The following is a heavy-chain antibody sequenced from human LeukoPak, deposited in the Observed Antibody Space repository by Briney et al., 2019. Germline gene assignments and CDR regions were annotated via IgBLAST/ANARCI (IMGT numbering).Heavy chain of an antibody. V-gene: IGHV3-30*01. CDR3: AVLFVAVPAATPL. CDR2: ISYDGSNK. Sequence: GRSLRLSCAASGFTFSSYAMHWVRQAPGKGLEWVAVISYDGSNKYYADSVKGRFTISRDNSKNTLYLQMNSLRAKDTAVYYCAVLFVAVPAATPLWGQGTLVTVSS. D-gene: IGHD2-2*01. CDR1: GFTFSSYA. J-gene: IGHJ4*02.